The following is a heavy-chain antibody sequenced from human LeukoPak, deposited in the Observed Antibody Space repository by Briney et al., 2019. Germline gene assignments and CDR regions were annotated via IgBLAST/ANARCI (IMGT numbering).Heavy chain of an antibody. Sequence: ASVKVSCKASGYTFTGYYMHWVRQAPGQGLEWMGRIIPILGIANYAQKFQGRVTITADKSTSTAYMELSSLRSEDTAVYYCARGLEYSSSSGGYWGQGTLVTVSS. CDR2: IIPILGIA. CDR3: ARGLEYSSSSGGY. D-gene: IGHD6-6*01. J-gene: IGHJ4*02. CDR1: GYTFTGYY. V-gene: IGHV1-69*04.